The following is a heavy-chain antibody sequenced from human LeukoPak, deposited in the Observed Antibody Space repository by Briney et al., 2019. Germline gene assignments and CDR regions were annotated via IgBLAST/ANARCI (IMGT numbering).Heavy chain of an antibody. CDR2: IIPIFGTA. J-gene: IGHJ4*02. Sequence: SVKVSCKASGGTFSSYAISWVRQAPGQGLEWMGGIIPIFGTANYAQKFKGRVTITADESTSTAYMELSSLRSEDTAVYYCASTSNSRDVYFDYWGQGTLVTVAS. CDR1: GGTFSSYA. V-gene: IGHV1-69*01. CDR3: ASTSNSRDVYFDY. D-gene: IGHD4-11*01.